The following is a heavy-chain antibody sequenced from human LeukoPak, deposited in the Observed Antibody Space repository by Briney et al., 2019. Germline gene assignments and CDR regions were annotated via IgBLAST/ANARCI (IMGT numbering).Heavy chain of an antibody. CDR2: ISGSGGST. V-gene: IGHV3-23*01. J-gene: IGHJ4*02. CDR3: AKECCGSGSYPFDY. CDR1: GFTFVTYA. Sequence: GGSLRLSCVASGFTFVTYAMNWVRQAPGKGLEWVSGISGSGGSTDYADSVKGRFTISRDNSRNTAYLQMNSLRAEDTALYYCAKECCGSGSYPFDYWGQGTLVTVPS. D-gene: IGHD3-10*01.